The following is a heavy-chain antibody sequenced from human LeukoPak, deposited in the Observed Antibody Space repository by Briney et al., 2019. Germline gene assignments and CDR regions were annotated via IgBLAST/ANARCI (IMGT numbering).Heavy chain of an antibody. V-gene: IGHV4-39*01. J-gene: IGHJ4*02. CDR3: ARHVESLGAGFHFDY. CDR2: ISYSGRT. D-gene: IGHD3-16*01. Sequence: ASETLSLTCTVSGGSISSKSYHWGWIRQPPGKGLEWIGTISYSGRTYYNPSLKSRVTVSRDTSRNQFSLRLTSVTAADTALYYCARHVESLGAGFHFDYWGQGTLVTVSS. CDR1: GGSISSKSYH.